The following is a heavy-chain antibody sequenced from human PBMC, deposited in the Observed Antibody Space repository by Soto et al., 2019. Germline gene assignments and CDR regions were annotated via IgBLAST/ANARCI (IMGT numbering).Heavy chain of an antibody. Sequence: QVHLQESGPGLIKPSGTLSLTCAVSGGSISSNWWSWVRQPPGKGLEWIGEIYHSGSTNYNPSLMNRVTMSMDQSQNHLSLNLNSVTAADTAVYYCARHIAVSGTRGFDFWGRGTLVTVSS. J-gene: IGHJ4*02. CDR3: ARHIAVSGTRGFDF. D-gene: IGHD6-19*01. V-gene: IGHV4-4*02. CDR1: GGSISSNW. CDR2: IYHSGST.